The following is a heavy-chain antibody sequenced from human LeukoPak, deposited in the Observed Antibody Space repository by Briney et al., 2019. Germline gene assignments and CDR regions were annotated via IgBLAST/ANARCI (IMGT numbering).Heavy chain of an antibody. CDR1: GYTLTELS. J-gene: IGHJ4*02. Sequence: ASVKVSCKVSGYTLTELSMHWVRQAPGQGLEWMGGFDPEDGETIYAQKFQGRVTMTEDTSTDTAYMELSSLRSEDTAVYYCAAATSGYYFDCSGYYGHYWGQGTLVTVSS. V-gene: IGHV1-24*01. D-gene: IGHD3-22*01. CDR2: FDPEDGET. CDR3: AAATSGYYFDCSGYYGHY.